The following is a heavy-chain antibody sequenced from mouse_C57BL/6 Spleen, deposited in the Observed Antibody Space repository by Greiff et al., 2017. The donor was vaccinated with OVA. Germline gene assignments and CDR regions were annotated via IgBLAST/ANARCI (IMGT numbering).Heavy chain of an antibody. CDR1: GFSLTSYA. CDR2: IWTGGGT. J-gene: IGHJ1*03. V-gene: IGHV2-9-1*01. Sequence: VQLQQSGPGLVAPSQSLSITCTVSGFSLTSYAISWVRQPPGKGLEWLGVIWTGGGTNYNSALKSRLSISKDNSKSQVFLKMNSLQTDDTARYYCARNFDYGSSFLGYFDVWGTGTTVTVSS. CDR3: ARNFDYGSSFLGYFDV. D-gene: IGHD1-1*01.